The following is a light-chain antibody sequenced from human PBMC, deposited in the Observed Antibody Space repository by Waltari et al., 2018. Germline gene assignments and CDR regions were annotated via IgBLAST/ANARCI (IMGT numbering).Light chain of an antibody. V-gene: IGKV1-39*01. CDR3: QQGYHAPLT. CDR1: QSISTN. CDR2: DAS. Sequence: DIQMTQSPSSLSASVGARVTITCRASQSISTNLNWYQQKPGKAPNLLISDASNLQNGVPSRFSGSGSATDFTLTISSLQSEDFATYYCQQGYHAPLTFGPGTTVDVK. J-gene: IGKJ3*01.